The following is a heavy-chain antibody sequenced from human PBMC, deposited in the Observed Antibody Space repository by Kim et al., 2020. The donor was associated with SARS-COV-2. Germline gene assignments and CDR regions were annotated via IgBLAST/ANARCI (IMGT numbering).Heavy chain of an antibody. V-gene: IGHV3-72*01. D-gene: IGHD3-3*01. CDR2: SRNKARSFST. Sequence: EGSLRLSCAASGFTFNDYYMDWVRQAPGKGLEWVARSRNKARSFSTEYAASVKGRFTVSRHDSENSLYLDMNGLKTEDTAVYYCTRTSYGANYFTYYWGQGALVTVSS. CDR3: TRTSYGANYFTYY. J-gene: IGHJ4*02. CDR1: GFTFNDYY.